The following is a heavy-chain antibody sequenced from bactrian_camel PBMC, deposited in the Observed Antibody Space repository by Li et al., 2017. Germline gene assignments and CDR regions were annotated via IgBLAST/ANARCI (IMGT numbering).Heavy chain of an antibody. CDR2: ISSSGPT. Sequence: HVQLVESGGGSVQAGGSLSLSCAASGYSVGRCMGWFRQAPGKDREVVAGISSSGPTYADSVKGRFTISRDNAKNTVYLQMNSLKSEDTAMYYCAAREPRFGCGLTRRSYAYWGQGTQVTVS. J-gene: IGHJ4*01. CDR1: GYSVGRC. CDR3: AAREPRFGCGLTRRSYAY. V-gene: IGHV3S55*01. D-gene: IGHD1*01.